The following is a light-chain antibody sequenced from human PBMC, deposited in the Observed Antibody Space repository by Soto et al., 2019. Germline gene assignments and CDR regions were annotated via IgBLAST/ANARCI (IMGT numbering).Light chain of an antibody. CDR1: QSINTH. V-gene: IGKV1-39*01. J-gene: IGKJ4*01. Sequence: DIQMTQGPPSLSASVGDRLIITCRASQSINTHLHWYQQKPGKAPKLLIRLASTLQAGVPSRFSGSGSGTDFSLTINDLQPDDFATYFCLQTYGTPPTFGGGTKVDIK. CDR2: LAS. CDR3: LQTYGTPPT.